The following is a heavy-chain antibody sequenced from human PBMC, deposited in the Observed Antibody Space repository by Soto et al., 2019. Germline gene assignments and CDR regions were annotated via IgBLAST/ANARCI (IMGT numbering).Heavy chain of an antibody. V-gene: IGHV4-30-2*01. CDR3: ARGWYSGYDYYFDY. J-gene: IGHJ4*02. Sequence: LSLTCAVSGGSISSGGYSWSWIRQPPGKGLEWIGYIYYSGSTYYNPSLKSRVTISVDRSKNQFSLKLSSVTAADTAVYYCARGWYSGYDYYFDYWGQGTLVTVSS. CDR1: GGSISSGGYS. CDR2: IYYSGST. D-gene: IGHD5-12*01.